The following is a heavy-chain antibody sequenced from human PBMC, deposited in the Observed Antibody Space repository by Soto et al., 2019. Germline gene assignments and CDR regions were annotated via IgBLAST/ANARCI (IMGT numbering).Heavy chain of an antibody. V-gene: IGHV1-18*01. Sequence: QVQLVQSGAEVKKPGASVKVSCKASGYTFTSYGISWVRQAPGQGLEWMGWISAYNGNTNYAQKLQGRGTMTTDTSARKPYWGLRSLRSADTAVYSCARDSPSHGGYGTSYYYGMAVSGQGTTVTVSS. J-gene: IGHJ6*02. CDR2: ISAYNGNT. CDR3: ARDSPSHGGYGTSYYYGMAV. D-gene: IGHD5-12*01. CDR1: GYTFTSYG.